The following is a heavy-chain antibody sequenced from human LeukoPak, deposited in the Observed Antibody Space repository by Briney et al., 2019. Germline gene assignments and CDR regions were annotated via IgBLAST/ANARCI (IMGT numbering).Heavy chain of an antibody. CDR1: GGSISSSSYY. D-gene: IGHD3-16*01. J-gene: IGHJ6*03. V-gene: IGHV4-39*01. Sequence: PSETLSLTCTVSGGSISSSSYYWGWIRQPPGKGLEWIGSIYYSGSTYYNPSLKSRVTISVDTSKNQFSLKLSSVTAADTAVYYCARVTITFGGVGYYYYMDVWGKGTTVTISS. CDR2: IYYSGST. CDR3: ARVTITFGGVGYYYYMDV.